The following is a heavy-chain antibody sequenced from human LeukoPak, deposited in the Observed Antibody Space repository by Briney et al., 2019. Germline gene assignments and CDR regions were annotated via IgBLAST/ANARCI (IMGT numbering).Heavy chain of an antibody. CDR2: SYYSGST. CDR1: GASISSYY. J-gene: IGHJ6*02. V-gene: IGHV4-59*01. CDR3: AREIGGTYYYYGMDV. D-gene: IGHD3-3*01. Sequence: SETLSLTCTVSGASISSYYWSWIRQPPGKGLEWIGYSYYSGSTNYNPSLKSRVTISVDTSKNQFSLKLISVTAADTAVYYCAREIGGTYYYYGMDVWGQGTTVTVSS.